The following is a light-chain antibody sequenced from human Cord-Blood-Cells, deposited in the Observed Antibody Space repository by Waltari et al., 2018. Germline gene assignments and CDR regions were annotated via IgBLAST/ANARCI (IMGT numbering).Light chain of an antibody. J-gene: IGKJ1*01. Sequence: ASTGDRVTITCRASQGISSYLAWYQQKPGKAPKLLIYAASTLQSGVPSRFSGSGSGTDLTLTISCLQSEDFATYYCQQYYSYPWTFGQGTKVEIK. V-gene: IGKV1-8*01. CDR3: QQYYSYPWT. CDR1: QGISSY. CDR2: AAS.